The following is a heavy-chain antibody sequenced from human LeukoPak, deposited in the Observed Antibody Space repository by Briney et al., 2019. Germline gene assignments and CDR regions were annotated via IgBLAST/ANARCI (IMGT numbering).Heavy chain of an antibody. CDR3: ARDGYHSTEDAFDI. J-gene: IGHJ3*02. CDR1: GFTFSTYP. D-gene: IGHD6-13*01. Sequence: GGSLRLSCAASGFTFSTYPMYWVRQAPGKGLEWVAILSDDGGNKYYADSVKGRFTISRDNSKNTLYLHMNSLKPEDTAVYYCARDGYHSTEDAFDIWGQGTMVTVSS. V-gene: IGHV3-30-3*01. CDR2: LSDDGGNK.